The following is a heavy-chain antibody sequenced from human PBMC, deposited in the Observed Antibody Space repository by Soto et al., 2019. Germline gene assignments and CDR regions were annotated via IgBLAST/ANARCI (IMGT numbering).Heavy chain of an antibody. CDR1: FSMYS. CDR3: TRDQGGSYDSWFDP. Sequence: GGSLRLSCNFSFSMYSMDWVRQAPGKGLEWVASISSGSDYIKYADSVKGRFTISRDNTKNSVSLQMSSLRVEDTAMYYCTRDQGGSYDSWFDPWGRGTLVTVSS. CDR2: ISSGSDYI. J-gene: IGHJ5*02. V-gene: IGHV3-21*06. D-gene: IGHD1-26*01.